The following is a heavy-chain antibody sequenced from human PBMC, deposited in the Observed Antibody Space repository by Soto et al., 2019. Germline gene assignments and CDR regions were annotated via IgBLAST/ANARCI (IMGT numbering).Heavy chain of an antibody. CDR2: ISGSGGNT. Sequence: EVQLLESGGGLVQPGGSLRLSCAASGFTFSNYAMSWVRQAPGKGLEWVSGISGSGGNTDYADSVKGRFTVSRDNSRNTLHLHMNSLTAEDTALYYCAKDRGSGSNSYVYWGQGTLVTVSS. CDR1: GFTFSNYA. CDR3: AKDRGSGSNSYVY. J-gene: IGHJ4*02. V-gene: IGHV3-23*01. D-gene: IGHD1-26*01.